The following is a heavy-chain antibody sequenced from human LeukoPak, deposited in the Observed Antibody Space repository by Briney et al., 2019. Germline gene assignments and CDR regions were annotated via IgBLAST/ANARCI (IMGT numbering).Heavy chain of an antibody. CDR2: ISGSGGST. Sequence: PGGSLRLSCAASGFTFSSYAMSWVRQAPGKGLEWVSAISGSGGSTYYADSVKGRFTISRDNSKNTLYLQMNSLRAEDTAVYYCARDELFWSTRGKPYYYYGMDVWGQGTTVTVSS. V-gene: IGHV3-23*01. CDR3: ARDELFWSTRGKPYYYYGMDV. D-gene: IGHD3-3*01. CDR1: GFTFSSYA. J-gene: IGHJ6*02.